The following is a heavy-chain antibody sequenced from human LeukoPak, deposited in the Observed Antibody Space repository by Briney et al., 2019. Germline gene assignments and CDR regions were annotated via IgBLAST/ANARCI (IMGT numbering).Heavy chain of an antibody. CDR2: INHSGST. CDR3: ARVVRLSLYNWFDP. V-gene: IGHV4-34*01. D-gene: IGHD2-21*01. CDR1: GVSFSGYY. J-gene: IGHJ5*02. Sequence: SETLSLTCAVYGVSFSGYYWSWIRQPPGKGLEWFGEINHSGSTNYNPSLKSRVTISVDTSKNQFSLKLSSVTAADTAVYYCARVVRLSLYNWFDPWGQGTLVTVSS.